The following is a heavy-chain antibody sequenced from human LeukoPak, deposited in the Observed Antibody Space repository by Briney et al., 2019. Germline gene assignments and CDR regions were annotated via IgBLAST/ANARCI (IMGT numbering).Heavy chain of an antibody. Sequence: SETLSLTCTVSGGSISSYYWSWIRQPPGKRLEWIGYIYYSGSTNYNPSLKSRVTISVDTSKNQFSLKLSSVTAADTAVYYCARLSPTGAFDIWGQGTMVTVSS. V-gene: IGHV4-59*01. CDR1: GGSISSYY. J-gene: IGHJ3*02. CDR3: ARLSPTGAFDI. CDR2: IYYSGST.